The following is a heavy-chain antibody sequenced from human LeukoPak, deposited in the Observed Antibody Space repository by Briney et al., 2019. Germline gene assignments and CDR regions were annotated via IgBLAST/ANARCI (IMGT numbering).Heavy chain of an antibody. D-gene: IGHD3-16*01. CDR1: GFTFSSYW. J-gene: IGHJ4*02. CDR2: IKQDGSEK. CDR3: GGAAPVGAD. V-gene: IGHV3-7*01. Sequence: GGSLRLSCAASGFTFSSYWMSWVRQAPGKGLEWVANIKQDGSEKYYVDSVKGRFTISRDNAKNSLYLQMNSLRAEDTAVYYRGGAAPVGADWGQGTLVTVSS.